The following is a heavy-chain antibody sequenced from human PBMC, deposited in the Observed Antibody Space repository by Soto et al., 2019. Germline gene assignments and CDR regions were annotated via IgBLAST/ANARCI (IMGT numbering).Heavy chain of an antibody. V-gene: IGHV1-69*13. J-gene: IGHJ5*02. CDR3: AREAGGYSSSSPPGWFDP. D-gene: IGHD6-6*01. Sequence: GASVKVSCKASGGTFSSYAISWVRQAPGQGLEWMGGIIPIFGTANYAQKFQGRVTITADESTSTAYMELSSLRSEDTAVYYCAREAGGYSSSSPPGWFDPWGQGTLVTVSS. CDR1: GGTFSSYA. CDR2: IIPIFGTA.